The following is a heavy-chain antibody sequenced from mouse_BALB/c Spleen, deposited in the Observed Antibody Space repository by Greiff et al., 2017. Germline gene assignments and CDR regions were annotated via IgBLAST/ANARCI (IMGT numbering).Heavy chain of an antibody. D-gene: IGHD2-3*01. V-gene: IGHV5-6-4*01. J-gene: IGHJ2*01. Sequence: EVKLMESGGGLVQPGGSLKLSCAASGFTFSSYTMSWVRQTPEKRLEWVATISSGGSYTYYPDSVKGRFTISRDNAKNTLYLQMSSLKSEDTAMYYCTRDDEGDYFDYWGQGTTLTVSS. CDR1: GFTFSSYT. CDR2: ISSGGSYT. CDR3: TRDDEGDYFDY.